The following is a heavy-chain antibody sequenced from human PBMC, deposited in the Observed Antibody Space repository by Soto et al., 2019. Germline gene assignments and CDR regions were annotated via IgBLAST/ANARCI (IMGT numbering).Heavy chain of an antibody. Sequence: EVQLVESGGGLVQPGGSLRLSCAASGFTFSNYDMHWVRQVTGKGLEWVSGITTAGDTYYPGSVKGGFTITREKAKNSLHLQMNTLSAGDTAVYYCARELHGGSYGMDVWGQGTTVTVSS. CDR2: ITTAGDT. J-gene: IGHJ6*02. CDR1: GFTFSNYD. V-gene: IGHV3-13*01. CDR3: ARELHGGSYGMDV.